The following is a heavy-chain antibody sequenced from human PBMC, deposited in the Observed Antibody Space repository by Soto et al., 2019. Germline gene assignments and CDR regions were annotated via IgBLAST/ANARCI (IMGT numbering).Heavy chain of an antibody. Sequence: QVQLVESGGGVVQPGRSRRLSCVGSGFIFGSYGMHWVRQAPGEGLEWVAVISYDGTNKYYADAVKGRFTISRDNSKNTLCLQLNSLRAEDTAVYYCAQVPRYTVTPPDDYWGQGTLVTVSS. CDR2: ISYDGTNK. CDR1: GFIFGSYG. CDR3: AQVPRYTVTPPDDY. D-gene: IGHD4-17*01. V-gene: IGHV3-30*18. J-gene: IGHJ4*02.